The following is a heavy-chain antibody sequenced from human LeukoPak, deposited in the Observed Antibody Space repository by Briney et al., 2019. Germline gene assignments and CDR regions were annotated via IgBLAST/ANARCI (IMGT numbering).Heavy chain of an antibody. J-gene: IGHJ4*02. CDR2: IKRGGGE. CDR3: GTRPHDNDFPYFDF. Sequence: GGSLRLSCAASGLTVGSKYMGWVRQAPGKGLEWVSVIKRGGGEYYSEALGGRFTVSTDISQNTLYLQMNRVRGEEAGVFYFGTRPHDNDFPYFDFWGQGTLVLVSS. V-gene: IGHV3-66*01. CDR1: GLTVGSKY. D-gene: IGHD3-3*01.